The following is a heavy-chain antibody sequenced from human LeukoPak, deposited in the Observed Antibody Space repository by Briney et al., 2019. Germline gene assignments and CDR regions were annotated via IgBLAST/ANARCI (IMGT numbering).Heavy chain of an antibody. J-gene: IGHJ4*02. CDR1: GFTFSSYA. CDR2: ISGSAGRT. Sequence: PGGSLRLSCAASGFTFSSYAMSWVRQAPGKGLEWVSVISGSAGRTYYADSVKGRFTISRDNSKNTLYVQMNSLRAEDTAIYYCAKGVYSGYDHAPFDYWGQGTLVTVSS. D-gene: IGHD5-12*01. V-gene: IGHV3-23*01. CDR3: AKGVYSGYDHAPFDY.